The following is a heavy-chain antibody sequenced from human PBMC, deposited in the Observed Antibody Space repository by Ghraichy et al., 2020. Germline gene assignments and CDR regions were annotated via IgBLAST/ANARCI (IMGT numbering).Heavy chain of an antibody. V-gene: IGHV4-34*01. CDR1: GGSFSGYY. J-gene: IGHJ4*02. CDR2: INHSGST. Sequence: SETLSLTCAVYGGSFSGYYWSWIRQPPGKGLEWIGEINHSGSTNYNPSLKSRVTISVDTSKNQFSLQLSSVTAADTAVYYCARGGWIQLWFDYWGQGTLVTVSS. CDR3: ARGGWIQLWFDY. D-gene: IGHD5-18*01.